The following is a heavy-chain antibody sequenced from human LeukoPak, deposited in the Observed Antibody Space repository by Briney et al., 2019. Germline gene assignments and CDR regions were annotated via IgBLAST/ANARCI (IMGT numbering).Heavy chain of an antibody. D-gene: IGHD3-10*01. CDR3: ASSAGSSFDY. V-gene: IGHV5-51*01. J-gene: IGHJ4*02. CDR1: GYSFTSYW. CDR2: IYPGDSDT. Sequence: GESLKIYCKGSGYSFTSYWIGWVRQLPGKGLEWMGIIYPGDSDTRYSPSFQGQDTFSADKSISTAYLQWGSLKASDTAMYYCASSAGSSFDYWGRGTLVTVSS.